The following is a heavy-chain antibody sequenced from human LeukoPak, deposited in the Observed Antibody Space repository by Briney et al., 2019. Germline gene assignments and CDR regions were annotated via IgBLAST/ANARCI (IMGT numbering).Heavy chain of an antibody. V-gene: IGHV3-7*03. D-gene: IGHD3-22*01. J-gene: IGHJ4*02. CDR1: GFTFRTYW. CDR3: AKRGVVIRVILVGFHKEAYYFDS. CDR2: IKQDGSEK. Sequence: GGSLRLSCAASGFTFRTYWMSWVRQAPGKGLEWVAKIKQDGSEKYYVDSVKGRFTISRDNPKNTLYLQMNSLRAEDTAVYFCAKRGVVIRVILVGFHKEAYYFDSWGQGALVTVSS.